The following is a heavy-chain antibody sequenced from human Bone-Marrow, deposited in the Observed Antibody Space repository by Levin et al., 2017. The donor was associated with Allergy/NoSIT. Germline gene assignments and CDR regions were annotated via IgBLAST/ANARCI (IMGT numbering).Heavy chain of an antibody. CDR2: IYYSGST. D-gene: IGHD3-10*01. Sequence: TSSETLSLTCTVSGGSISSYYWSWIRQPPGKGLEWIGYIYYSGSTNYNPSLKSRVTISVDTSKNQFSLKLSSVTAADTAVYYCARSDYYYGSGSYYAFDIRGQGTMVTVSS. CDR1: GGSISSYY. V-gene: IGHV4-59*01. J-gene: IGHJ3*02. CDR3: ARSDYYYGSGSYYAFDI.